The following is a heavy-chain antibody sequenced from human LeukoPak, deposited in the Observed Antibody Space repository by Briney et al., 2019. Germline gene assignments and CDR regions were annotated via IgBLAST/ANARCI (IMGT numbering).Heavy chain of an antibody. Sequence: SETLSLTCTVSGASISSYYWSWIRQPPGKGLEWIGYIYYTGSTNYNPSLKSRVTISLHTSKNQFSLKLSSVNAADTAVYYCARDRHWTNDWVFDYWGQGTLVTVSS. CDR2: IYYTGST. CDR3: ARDRHWTNDWVFDY. J-gene: IGHJ4*02. D-gene: IGHD1/OR15-1a*01. CDR1: GASISSYY. V-gene: IGHV4-59*01.